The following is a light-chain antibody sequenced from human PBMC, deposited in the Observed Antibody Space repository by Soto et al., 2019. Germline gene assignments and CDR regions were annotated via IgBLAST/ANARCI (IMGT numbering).Light chain of an antibody. Sequence: DIQLTQAPSFLSASAGDRVTITCRASQGISTYLAWYQQKPGRAPNLLIYAASTLQSEVPSRFSGSGSGTEFTLTISSLQPEDFATYYCQQLNTSPITFGQGTRLEIK. CDR2: AAS. CDR1: QGISTY. CDR3: QQLNTSPIT. J-gene: IGKJ5*01. V-gene: IGKV1-9*01.